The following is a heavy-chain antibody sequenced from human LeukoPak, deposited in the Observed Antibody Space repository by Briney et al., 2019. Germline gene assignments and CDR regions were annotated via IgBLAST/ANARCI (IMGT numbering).Heavy chain of an antibody. D-gene: IGHD3-22*01. Sequence: GGSLRLSCAGSGFTFDDYGISWVRQAPGKGLEWVSGINWNGGSTGYADSVKGRFTISRDNAENSLYLQMNSLRAEDTALYYCARESGATYYYDSSGYPFDYWGQGTLVTVSS. CDR2: INWNGGST. CDR3: ARESGATYYYDSSGYPFDY. V-gene: IGHV3-20*04. CDR1: GFTFDDYG. J-gene: IGHJ4*02.